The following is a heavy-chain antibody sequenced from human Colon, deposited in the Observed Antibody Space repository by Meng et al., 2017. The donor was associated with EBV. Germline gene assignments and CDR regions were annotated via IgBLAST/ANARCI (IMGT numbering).Heavy chain of an antibody. CDR1: AFTFSSYA. CDR3: APRKDYGAP. J-gene: IGHJ5*02. Sequence: EVRLLGSGGGLVQPGGSLRLSCAASAFTFSSYAMGWVRQAPGKGLEWVSSISDNGGSTYYADSVKGRFTVSRDNSKNTLYLQMNSLRAEDTAVYYCAPRKDYGAPWGQGTLVTVSS. V-gene: IGHV3-23*01. D-gene: IGHD4-17*01. CDR2: ISDNGGST.